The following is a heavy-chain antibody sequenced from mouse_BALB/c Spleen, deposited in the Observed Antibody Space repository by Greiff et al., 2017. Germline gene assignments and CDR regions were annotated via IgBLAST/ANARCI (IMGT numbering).Heavy chain of an antibody. CDR1: GYTFTSYY. D-gene: IGHD1-1*01. J-gene: IGHJ4*01. Sequence: QVQLKESGPELVKPGASVRISCKASGYTFTSYYIHWVKQRPGQGLEWIGWIYPGNVNTKYNEKFKGKATLTADKSSSTAYMQLSSLTSEDSAVYFCARVYGSSYDAMDYWGQGTSVTVSS. CDR3: ARVYGSSYDAMDY. CDR2: IYPGNVNT. V-gene: IGHV1S56*01.